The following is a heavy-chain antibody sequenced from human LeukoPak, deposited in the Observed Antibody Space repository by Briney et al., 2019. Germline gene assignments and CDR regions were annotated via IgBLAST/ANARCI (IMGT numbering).Heavy chain of an antibody. CDR2: ISSSSSYI. V-gene: IGHV3-21*01. CDR1: GFTFSSYS. CDR3: ATGYSSSWSFDY. J-gene: IGHJ4*02. Sequence: PGGSLRLSCAASGFTFSSYSMNWVRQAPGKELEWVSSISSSSSYIYYADSVKGRFTISRDNAKNSLYLQMNSLRAEHTAVYYCATGYSSSWSFDYWGQGTLATVSS. D-gene: IGHD6-13*01.